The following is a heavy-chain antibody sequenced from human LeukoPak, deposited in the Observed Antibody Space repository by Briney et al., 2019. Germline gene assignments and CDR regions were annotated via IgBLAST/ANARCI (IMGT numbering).Heavy chain of an antibody. CDR3: ARQNWIQLWFLDY. CDR1: GDSISSTNYY. Sequence: PSETLSLTCTVSGDSISSTNYYWDWIRQPPGKGLEWIGSIYYSGNTYYNPSLKSRVTISIDTYKNQFSLKMRSMTAADTVVCYCARQNWIQLWFLDYWGQGTLVTVSS. V-gene: IGHV4-39*01. J-gene: IGHJ4*02. CDR2: IYYSGNT. D-gene: IGHD5-18*01.